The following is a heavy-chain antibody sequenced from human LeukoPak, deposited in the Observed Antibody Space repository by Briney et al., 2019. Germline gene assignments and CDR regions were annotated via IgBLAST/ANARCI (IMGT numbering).Heavy chain of an antibody. V-gene: IGHV4-39*02. J-gene: IGHJ6*02. CDR3: ARDRGFGESYGMDV. Sequence: SETLSLTCTVSGGSISSSSYYWGWIRQPPGKGLEWIGSIYYSGSTYYNPSLKSRVTISVDTSKNQFSLKLSSVTAADTAVYYCARDRGFGESYGMDVWGQGTTVTVSS. CDR2: IYYSGST. D-gene: IGHD3-10*01. CDR1: GGSISSSSYY.